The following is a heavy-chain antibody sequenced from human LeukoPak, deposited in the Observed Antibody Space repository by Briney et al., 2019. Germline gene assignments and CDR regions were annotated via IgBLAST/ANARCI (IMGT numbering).Heavy chain of an antibody. CDR3: ANSRGHGSGNL. CDR1: GFTFSSYS. V-gene: IGHV3-23*01. D-gene: IGHD3-10*01. J-gene: IGHJ5*02. Sequence: GGSLRLSCAASGFTFSSYSMSWVRQAPGKGLEWVSGISGSGDRTYYADAVKGRFTISRDSSKNTVYLQMDSLRAEDTAVYYCANSRGHGSGNLWGQGTLVTVSS. CDR2: ISGSGDRT.